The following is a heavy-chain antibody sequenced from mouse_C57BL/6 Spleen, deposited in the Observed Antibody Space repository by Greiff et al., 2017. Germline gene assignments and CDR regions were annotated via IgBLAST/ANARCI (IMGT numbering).Heavy chain of an antibody. J-gene: IGHJ4*01. CDR2: ISGGGGNT. CDR1: GFTFSSYT. Sequence: KLVESGGGLVKPGGSLKLSCAASGFTFSSYTMSWVRQTPEKRLEWVATISGGGGNTYYPDSVKGRFTISRDNAKNTLYLQMSSLRSEDTALYYCARHDYGDYYAMDYWGQGTSVTVSS. D-gene: IGHD2-4*01. V-gene: IGHV5-9*01. CDR3: ARHDYGDYYAMDY.